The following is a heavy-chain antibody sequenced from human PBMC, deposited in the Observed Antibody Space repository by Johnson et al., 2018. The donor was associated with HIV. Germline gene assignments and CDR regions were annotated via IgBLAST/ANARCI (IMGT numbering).Heavy chain of an antibody. CDR3: ARDMDTAMEDDAFDI. D-gene: IGHD5-18*01. CDR2: IKQDGGEK. Sequence: VQLVESGGGLVQPGGSLRLSCAVSGFTFSSYWMSWVRQAPGRGLEWVANIKQDGGEKYHVDSVKGRFTISRDNAKNSLYLQMNSLRAEDTAVYYCARDMDTAMEDDAFDIWGQGTMVTVSS. CDR1: GFTFSSYW. J-gene: IGHJ3*02. V-gene: IGHV3-7*01.